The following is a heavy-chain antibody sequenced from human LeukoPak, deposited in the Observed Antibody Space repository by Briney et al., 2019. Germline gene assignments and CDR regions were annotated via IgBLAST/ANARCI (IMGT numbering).Heavy chain of an antibody. Sequence: ASVKVSCKASGYTFTSYYMHWVRQAPGQGLEWMGIINPSGGSTSYAQKFQGRVTMTRDMSTSTVYMELSSLRSEDTAVYYCARVTAMVTMDYYYYYMDVWGEGTTVTVSS. J-gene: IGHJ6*03. CDR1: GYTFTSYY. CDR3: ARVTAMVTMDYYYYYMDV. CDR2: INPSGGST. V-gene: IGHV1-46*01. D-gene: IGHD5-18*01.